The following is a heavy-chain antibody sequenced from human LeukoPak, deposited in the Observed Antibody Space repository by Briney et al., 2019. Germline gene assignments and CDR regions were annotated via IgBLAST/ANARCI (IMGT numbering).Heavy chain of an antibody. CDR2: INPSGGST. Sequence: ASVKVSCKASGYTFTSYYMHWVRQAPGQGLEWMGIINPSGGSTSYAQKFQGRVTMTRDTSTSTVYMELSSLRSEDTAVYYCVSQGSMVRGAHYYMDVWGKGTTVTVSS. CDR1: GYTFTSYY. CDR3: VSQGSMVRGAHYYMDV. D-gene: IGHD3-10*01. J-gene: IGHJ6*03. V-gene: IGHV1-46*01.